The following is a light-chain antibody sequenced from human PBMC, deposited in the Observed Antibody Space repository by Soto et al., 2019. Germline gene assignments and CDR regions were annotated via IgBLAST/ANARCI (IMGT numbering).Light chain of an antibody. J-gene: IGKJ2*01. CDR3: QQYNNWPYP. V-gene: IGKV3-15*01. CDR2: GSS. Sequence: EIVMMQSPATLSVSPRERATLSCRASQALGNNLAWYQHKPGQAPRLLIYGSSTRATGVPVWFSGSGSETEFTLSISSLQSDYLAVYYCQQYNNWPYPFGQGTKLEIK. CDR1: QALGNN.